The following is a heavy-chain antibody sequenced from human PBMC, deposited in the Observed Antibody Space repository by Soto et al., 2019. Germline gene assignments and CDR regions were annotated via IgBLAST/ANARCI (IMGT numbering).Heavy chain of an antibody. Sequence: LRLSCAASGFTFSSYDMHWVRQATGKGLEWVSAIGTAGDTYYPGSVKGRFTISRENAKNSLYLQMNSLRAGDTAVYYCARLGVVGATVRGYYYYGMDVWGQGTTVTVSS. CDR2: IGTAGDT. CDR3: ARLGVVGATVRGYYYYGMDV. J-gene: IGHJ6*02. CDR1: GFTFSSYD. D-gene: IGHD1-26*01. V-gene: IGHV3-13*01.